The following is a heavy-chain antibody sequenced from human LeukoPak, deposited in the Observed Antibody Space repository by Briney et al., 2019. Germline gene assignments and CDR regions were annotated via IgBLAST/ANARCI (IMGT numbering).Heavy chain of an antibody. CDR3: ARDPCGGDCYSYYFDY. V-gene: IGHV1-18*01. CDR2: ISAHKGKT. Sequence: ASVKVSCKTSGYIFANYGISWVRQAPGQGLEWMGWISAHKGKTNYAQRLQGRVTLTTDTSTTTAYMEVRSLTSGDTAVYYCARDPCGGDCYSYYFDYWGQGTLVAVSS. D-gene: IGHD2-21*02. J-gene: IGHJ4*02. CDR1: GYIFANYG.